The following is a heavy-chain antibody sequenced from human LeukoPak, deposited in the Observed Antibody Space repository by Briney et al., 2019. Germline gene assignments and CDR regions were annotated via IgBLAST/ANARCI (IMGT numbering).Heavy chain of an antibody. V-gene: IGHV1-18*01. CDR3: ARDRYFDYPIGGITNWFDP. Sequence: GASVKVSCKASGYTFTSYGISWVRQAPGQGLEWMGWISAYSGNTNYAQKLQGRVTMTTDTSTSTAYMELRSLRSDDTAVYYCARDRYFDYPIGGITNWFDPWGQGTLVTVSS. CDR1: GYTFTSYG. J-gene: IGHJ5*02. D-gene: IGHD3-9*01. CDR2: ISAYSGNT.